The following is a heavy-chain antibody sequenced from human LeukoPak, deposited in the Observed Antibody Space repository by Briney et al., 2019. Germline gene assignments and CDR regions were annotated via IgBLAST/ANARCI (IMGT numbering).Heavy chain of an antibody. J-gene: IGHJ5*02. Sequence: GGSLRLSCAASGFTFSSYSMNWVRQAPGKGLEWVSSISSSSYIYYADSVKGRFTIPRDNAKNSLYLQMNSLRAEDTAVYYCARDVCGGDCYSLGGNWFDPWGQGTLVTVSS. D-gene: IGHD2-21*02. V-gene: IGHV3-21*01. CDR1: GFTFSSYS. CDR3: ARDVCGGDCYSLGGNWFDP. CDR2: ISSSSYI.